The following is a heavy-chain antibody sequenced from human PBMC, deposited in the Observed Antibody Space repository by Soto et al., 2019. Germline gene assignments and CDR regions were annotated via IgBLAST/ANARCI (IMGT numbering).Heavy chain of an antibody. J-gene: IGHJ4*02. CDR2: ISGSGGGT. Sequence: EVQLLESGGGLVQPGGSLRLSCAASGFTFSSFAMAWVRQAPGKGLEWVSGISGSGGGTYYADSVKGRSAISRDNSRNMLYMQLNSLRAEDAAVYYCAKPWGSVGYDNNYYFDYWGQGTLVTVSS. CDR3: AKPWGSVGYDNNYYFDY. V-gene: IGHV3-23*01. CDR1: GFTFSSFA. D-gene: IGHD3-10*01.